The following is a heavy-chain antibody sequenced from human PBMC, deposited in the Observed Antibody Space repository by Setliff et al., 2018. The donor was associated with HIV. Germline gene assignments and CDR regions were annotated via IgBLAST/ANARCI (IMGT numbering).Heavy chain of an antibody. CDR3: GRAPDY. Sequence: PSETLSLTCTVSGGSITTGSYYWSWIRQPAGQGLEWIGHIYTSGSTSGSTNYNLSLKSRVTISVDTSKTQFSLKLNSVTAADTAVYYCGRAPDYWGQGTLVTVSS. CDR2: IYTSGSTSGST. J-gene: IGHJ4*02. V-gene: IGHV4-61*09. CDR1: GGSITTGSYY.